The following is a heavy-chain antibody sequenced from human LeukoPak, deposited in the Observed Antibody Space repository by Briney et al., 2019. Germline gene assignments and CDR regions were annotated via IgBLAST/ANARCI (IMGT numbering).Heavy chain of an antibody. CDR2: INPKTGGT. Sequence: ASVTVSFKASVYTFTGYYMHWVRQAPGQGLEWMGWINPKTGGTSYAQKFQGRVTMTRDTSISTVNMEPSRLTSDDTAVYYCARATAENDHWGQGTLVTVSS. CDR1: VYTFTGYY. D-gene: IGHD1-14*01. CDR3: ARATAENDH. J-gene: IGHJ4*02. V-gene: IGHV1-2*02.